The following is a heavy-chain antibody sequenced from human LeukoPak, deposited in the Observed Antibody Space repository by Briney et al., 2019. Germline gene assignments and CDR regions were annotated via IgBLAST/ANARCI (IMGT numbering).Heavy chain of an antibody. Sequence: GGSLRLSCAACGFTFSSYEMNWVRQAPGKGLEWVSYISSSGTTISYAQSVKGRFTITRDNAQNSLTLHMNTLRADDTAVYYCARDGGTHFDHWGQGTLVTVSS. J-gene: IGHJ4*02. CDR3: ARDGGTHFDH. CDR1: GFTFSSYE. CDR2: ISSSGTTI. V-gene: IGHV3-48*03. D-gene: IGHD1-26*01.